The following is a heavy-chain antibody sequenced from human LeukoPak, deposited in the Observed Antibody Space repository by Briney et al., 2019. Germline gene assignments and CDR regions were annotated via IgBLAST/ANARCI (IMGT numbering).Heavy chain of an antibody. J-gene: IGHJ3*02. V-gene: IGHV3-53*01. Sequence: GGSLRLSCAASGFTVSSNYMSWVRQAPGKGLEWVSFIYSGGSTYYADSVKGRFTISRDNSKNTLYLQMNSLRADDTAVYYCARDEGYGSGSLDIWGHGTKVTVSS. D-gene: IGHD3-10*01. CDR3: ARDEGYGSGSLDI. CDR2: IYSGGST. CDR1: GFTVSSNY.